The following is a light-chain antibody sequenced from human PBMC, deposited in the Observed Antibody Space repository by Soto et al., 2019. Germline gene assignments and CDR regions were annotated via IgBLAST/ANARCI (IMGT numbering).Light chain of an antibody. CDR3: QRYNSSPCT. CDR1: QDISRY. J-gene: IGKJ1*01. Sequence: AVPLTQSPSSLSASVGDRVTITCRASQDISRYLAWYQQRAGKAPKLLIYGASGLESGVPSRFSGSGSGTEFTLTICSLQPDDFAAYYCQRYNSSPCTVGQGTKVDIK. V-gene: IGKV1-13*02. CDR2: GAS.